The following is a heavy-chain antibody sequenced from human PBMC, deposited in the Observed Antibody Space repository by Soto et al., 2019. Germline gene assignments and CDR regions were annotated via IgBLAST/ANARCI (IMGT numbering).Heavy chain of an antibody. D-gene: IGHD6-19*01. CDR3: ARVAPRGAVAGTCDY. V-gene: IGHV1-2*02. J-gene: IGHJ4*02. CDR2: INPHSGGT. Sequence: QVQLVQSGAEVKKPGASVKVSCKASGYTFTGYYMHWVRQAPGQGLEWMGWINPHSGGTNYAQKFQGRVTMTRDTSISTAYMELSRLRSDDTAVYYCARVAPRGAVAGTCDYWGQGTLVTVSS. CDR1: GYTFTGYY.